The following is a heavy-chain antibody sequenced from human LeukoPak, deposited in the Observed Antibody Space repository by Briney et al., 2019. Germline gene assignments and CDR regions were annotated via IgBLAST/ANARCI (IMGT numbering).Heavy chain of an antibody. CDR2: IYYSGST. D-gene: IGHD4-17*01. Sequence: KPSETLSLTCTVSGYSISTGYYWAWIRQPPGKGLEWIGSIYYSGSTYYNPSLKSRVTISVDTSKNQFSLKLSSVTAADTAVYYCARVTVIEMNHWFDPWGQGTLVTVSS. CDR3: ARVTVIEMNHWFDP. CDR1: GYSISTGYY. V-gene: IGHV4-38-2*02. J-gene: IGHJ5*02.